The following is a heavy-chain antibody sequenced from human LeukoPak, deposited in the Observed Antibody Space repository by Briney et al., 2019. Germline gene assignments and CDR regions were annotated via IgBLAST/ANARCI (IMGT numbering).Heavy chain of an antibody. CDR1: GGSVRDNY. CDR3: AGHVSAAAGGR. Sequence: PSETLSLTCAVYGGSVRDNYWSWIRQPPGKGLEWIGEIHHSGSIKYNPSLKSRVTISLDTSKNQFSLKLNSMTAADTAVYYCAGHVSAAAGGRWGQGTLVTVSS. CDR2: IHHSGSI. D-gene: IGHD6-13*01. V-gene: IGHV4-34*01. J-gene: IGHJ4*02.